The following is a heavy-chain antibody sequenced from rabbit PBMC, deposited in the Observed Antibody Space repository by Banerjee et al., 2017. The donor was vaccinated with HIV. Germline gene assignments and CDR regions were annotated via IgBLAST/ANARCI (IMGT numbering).Heavy chain of an antibody. V-gene: IGHV1S40*01. J-gene: IGHJ4*01. CDR3: ARDRDGGYGYAGMAL. D-gene: IGHD6-1*01. Sequence: QSLEESGGDLVKPGASLTLTCTASGFSFSSGYDMCWVRQAPGKGLEWIACIYAGSSGSTHYASWAKGRFTISKTSSTTVTLQMTSLTAADTATYFCARDRDGGYGYAGMALWGPGTLVTDS. CDR2: IYAGSSGST. CDR1: GFSFSSGYD.